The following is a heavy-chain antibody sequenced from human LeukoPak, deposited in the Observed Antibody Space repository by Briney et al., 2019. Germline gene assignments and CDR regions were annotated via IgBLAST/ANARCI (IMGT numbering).Heavy chain of an antibody. D-gene: IGHD3-22*01. J-gene: IGHJ4*02. CDR1: GFTFSNYA. Sequence: GGSLRLSCAASGFTFSNYAMTWVRQAPGKGLEWVSALSGSGGSAYYADSVKGRFTISRDNSKNTLYLQMNSLRAEDTAVYYCAKGRYESSGFNWAAWGQGTLVTVSS. CDR3: AKGRYESSGFNWAA. V-gene: IGHV3-23*01. CDR2: LSGSGGSA.